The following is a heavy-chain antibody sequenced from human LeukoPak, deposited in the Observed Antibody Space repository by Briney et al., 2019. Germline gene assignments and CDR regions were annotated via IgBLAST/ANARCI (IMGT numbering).Heavy chain of an antibody. CDR1: GFTFSAYA. Sequence: PGGSLRLSCAASGFTFSAYAMSWVRQAPGKGLEWVSGISGSGGSTHYADSVKGRFTISRDNSKNTLYLQMNSLRAEDTAVYYCPKDRYTGSRNWFDPWGQGTLVTFSS. CDR2: ISGSGGST. V-gene: IGHV3-23*01. J-gene: IGHJ5*02. D-gene: IGHD1-26*01. CDR3: PKDRYTGSRNWFDP.